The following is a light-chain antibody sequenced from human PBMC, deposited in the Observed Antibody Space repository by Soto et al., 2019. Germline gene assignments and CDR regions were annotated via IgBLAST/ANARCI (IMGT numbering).Light chain of an antibody. J-gene: IGKJ4*01. Sequence: EIVLTQSPGTLSLSPGERATLSCRPSQSVSSNLAWYQQKPGQAPRLLIFGASYRATGIPARFSGSGSGTEFNLTISSLQSEDFAVYFCQQYDDWLRLTFGGGTKVDIK. CDR2: GAS. CDR3: QQYDDWLRLT. V-gene: IGKV3D-15*01. CDR1: QSVSSN.